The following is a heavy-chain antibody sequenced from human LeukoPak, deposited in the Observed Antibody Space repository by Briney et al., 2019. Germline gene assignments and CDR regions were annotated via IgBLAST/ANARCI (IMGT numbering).Heavy chain of an antibody. CDR3: ARQGAFNY. Sequence: PSAPLSLPCTVSGGSISSSSYYWGWSRQPPGEGLEWIGMIYYSGSTYYNPPLKSRNTISVDTSKNQFSPKLSAVTAADTAVYYCARQGAFNYWGQGTLVTVSS. CDR1: GGSISSSSYY. V-gene: IGHV4-39*01. J-gene: IGHJ4*02. CDR2: IYYSGST. D-gene: IGHD3-16*01.